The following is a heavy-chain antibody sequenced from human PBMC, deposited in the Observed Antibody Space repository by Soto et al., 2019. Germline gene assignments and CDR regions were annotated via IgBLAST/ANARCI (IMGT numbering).Heavy chain of an antibody. CDR2: INHSGST. J-gene: IGHJ4*02. Sequence: SETLSLTCAVYGGSFSGYYWSWIRQPPGKGLEWIGEINHSGSTNYNPSLKSRVTISVDTSKNQFSLKLSSVTAADTAVYYCARGGADSITIFGVVDFDYWGQGTLVTVSS. CDR3: ARGGADSITIFGVVDFDY. CDR1: GGSFSGYY. D-gene: IGHD3-3*01. V-gene: IGHV4-34*01.